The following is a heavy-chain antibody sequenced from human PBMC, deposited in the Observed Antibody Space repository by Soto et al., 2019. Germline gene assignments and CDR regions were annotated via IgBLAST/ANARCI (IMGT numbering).Heavy chain of an antibody. Sequence: QVQLVESGGGVVQPGRSLRLSCAASGFTFSSYGMHWVRQAPGKGLEWVAVIWYDGSNKYYADSVKGRFTISRDNSKNTLYLQMNSLRAEDTAVYYCARDLDRIAVAGTGGFWFDHWGQGTLVTVSS. CDR2: IWYDGSNK. D-gene: IGHD6-19*01. CDR3: ARDLDRIAVAGTGGFWFDH. J-gene: IGHJ5*02. CDR1: GFTFSSYG. V-gene: IGHV3-33*01.